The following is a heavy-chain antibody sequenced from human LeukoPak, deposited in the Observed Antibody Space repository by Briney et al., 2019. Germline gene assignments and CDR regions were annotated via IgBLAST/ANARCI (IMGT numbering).Heavy chain of an antibody. V-gene: IGHV4-30-2*01. D-gene: IGHD2-21*02. J-gene: IGHJ4*02. CDR3: ARDEGTAILNY. CDR1: GGSISSGGYY. Sequence: PSETLSLTCTVSGGSISSGGYYWSWIRQPPGKGLEWIGYIYHSGSTYYNPSLKSRVTISVDRSKNQFSLKLSSVTAADTAVYYCARDEGTAILNYWGQGTLVTVSS. CDR2: IYHSGST.